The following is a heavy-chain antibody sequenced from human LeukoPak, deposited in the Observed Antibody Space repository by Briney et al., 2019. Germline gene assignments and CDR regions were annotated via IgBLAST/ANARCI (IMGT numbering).Heavy chain of an antibody. CDR2: ISYDGIGM. CDR3: AKDTYYYGSGRHGGDY. Sequence: PGGSLRLSCAASGFTFSSYGIQWVRQAPGKGLEWVAVISYDGIGMYYADSVKGRFTVSRDNSKNTLYLQMNSLRAEDTAVYYCAKDTYYYGSGRHGGDYWGQGTLVTVSS. CDR1: GFTFSSYG. J-gene: IGHJ4*02. D-gene: IGHD3-10*01. V-gene: IGHV3-30*18.